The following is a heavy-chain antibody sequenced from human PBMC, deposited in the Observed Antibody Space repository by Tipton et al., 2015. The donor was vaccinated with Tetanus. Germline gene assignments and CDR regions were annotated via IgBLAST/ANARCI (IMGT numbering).Heavy chain of an antibody. CDR2: IYYTAHT. CDR3: ARWGDASGSTNLYAFDI. J-gene: IGHJ3*02. D-gene: IGHD3-10*01. CDR1: GASINAGGYL. V-gene: IGHV4-31*03. Sequence: TLSLTCTVSGASINAGGYLWTWVRQHPGKGLEWIGNIYYTAHTSYTPSLDSRVSISVDTSKNQFSLRLTSVTAADTAVYYCARWGDASGSTNLYAFDIWGQGTMVSVSS.